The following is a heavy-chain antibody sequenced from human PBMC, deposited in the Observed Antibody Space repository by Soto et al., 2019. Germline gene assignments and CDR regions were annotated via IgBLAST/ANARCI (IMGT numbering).Heavy chain of an antibody. CDR3: ARDLSLRQPYGMDV. D-gene: IGHD6-13*01. CDR1: GFTFSSYG. Sequence: QVQLVESGGGVVQPGRSLRLSCAASGFTFSSYGMHWVRQAPGKGLEWVAVIGYDGSNKYYADSVKGRFTISRDNSKNTLYLQMNSLRAEDTAVYYCARDLSLRQPYGMDVWGQGTTVTVSS. J-gene: IGHJ6*02. V-gene: IGHV3-33*01. CDR2: IGYDGSNK.